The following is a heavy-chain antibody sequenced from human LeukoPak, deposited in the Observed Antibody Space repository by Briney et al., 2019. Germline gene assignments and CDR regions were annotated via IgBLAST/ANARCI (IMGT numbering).Heavy chain of an antibody. CDR1: GGSISSSNW. CDR3: ARARRQLWLTHYFDY. Sequence: SGTLSLTCAVSGGSISSSNWWSWVRQPPGKGLEWIGEIYHSGSTNYNPSLKSRVTISVDKPKNQFSLKLSSVTAADTAVYFCARARRQLWLTHYFDYWGQGTLVTVSS. D-gene: IGHD5-18*01. CDR2: IYHSGST. J-gene: IGHJ4*02. V-gene: IGHV4-4*02.